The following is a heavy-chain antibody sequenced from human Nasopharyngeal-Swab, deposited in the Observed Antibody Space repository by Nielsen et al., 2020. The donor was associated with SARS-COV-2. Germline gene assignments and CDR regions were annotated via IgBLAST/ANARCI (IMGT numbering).Heavy chain of an antibody. Sequence: GESLKISCAASGFTFSNYSMNWVRQAPGKGLEWVSYISSSSSTIYYADSVKGRFTISRDNAKNSLYLQMNSLRDEDTAVYYCATDYYGSGSYYNLYYYYGMDVWGQGTTVTVSS. CDR3: ATDYYGSGSYYNLYYYYGMDV. V-gene: IGHV3-48*02. J-gene: IGHJ6*02. CDR2: ISSSSSTI. CDR1: GFTFSNYS. D-gene: IGHD3-10*01.